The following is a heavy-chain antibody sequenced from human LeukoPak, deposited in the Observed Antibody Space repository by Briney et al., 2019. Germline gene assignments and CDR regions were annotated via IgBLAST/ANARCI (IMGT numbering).Heavy chain of an antibody. D-gene: IGHD7-27*01. Sequence: SETLSLTCTVSGYSISSGYYCGWIRQPPGKGLEWIGSIYHSGSTYYNPSLKSRVTISVDTSKNQFSLKLSSVTAACTAVYSWTRGNSWGSVFEYYMDFWGKGTTVTVSS. CDR2: IYHSGST. V-gene: IGHV4-38-2*02. CDR3: TRGNSWGSVFEYYMDF. CDR1: GYSISSGYY. J-gene: IGHJ6*03.